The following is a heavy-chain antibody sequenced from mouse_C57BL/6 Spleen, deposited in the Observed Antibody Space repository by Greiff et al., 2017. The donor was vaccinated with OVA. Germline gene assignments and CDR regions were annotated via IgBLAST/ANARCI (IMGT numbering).Heavy chain of an antibody. D-gene: IGHD2-4*01. CDR3: AREKNDYDRGYWYFDV. J-gene: IGHJ1*03. CDR1: GFTFSDYY. CDR2: INYDGSST. V-gene: IGHV5-16*01. Sequence: EVKLVESEGGLVQPGSSMKLSCTASGFTFSDYYMAWVRQVPEKGLEWVANINYDGSSTYYLDSLKSRFIISRDNAKNILYLQMSSLKSEDTATYYCAREKNDYDRGYWYFDVWGTGTTVTVSS.